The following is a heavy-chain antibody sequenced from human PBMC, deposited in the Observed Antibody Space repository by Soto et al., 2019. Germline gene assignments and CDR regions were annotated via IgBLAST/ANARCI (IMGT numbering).Heavy chain of an antibody. CDR3: ASSGGGEDY. D-gene: IGHD3-16*01. CDR2: IYHSGST. J-gene: IGHJ4*02. CDR1: GGSISSSHW. V-gene: IGHV4-4*02. Sequence: QVQLQESGPGLVKPSGTLSLSCAVSGGSISSSHWWTWIRQPPGKGLEWIGEIYHSGSTNYNPSLKRRVTISVDTSRNQFSLNLSSVPAGVTAVYYCASSGGGEDYWGQGILVTVSS.